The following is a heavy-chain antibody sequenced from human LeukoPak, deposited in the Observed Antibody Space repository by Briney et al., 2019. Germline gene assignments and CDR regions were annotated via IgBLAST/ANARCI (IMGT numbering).Heavy chain of an antibody. J-gene: IGHJ6*03. CDR2: IYYSGST. Sequence: SETLSLTCTVSGGSISSGDYYWSWIRQPPGKGLEWIGCIYYSGSTYYNPSLKSRVTISVDTSKNQFSLKLSSVTAADTAVYYCARAIDGYSYDRGYYMDVWGKGTTATVSS. V-gene: IGHV4-30-4*08. CDR1: GGSISSGDYY. D-gene: IGHD5-18*01. CDR3: ARAIDGYSYDRGYYMDV.